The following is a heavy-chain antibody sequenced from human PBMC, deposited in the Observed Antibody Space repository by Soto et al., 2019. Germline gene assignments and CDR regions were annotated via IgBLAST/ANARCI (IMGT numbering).Heavy chain of an antibody. Sequence: GGSLRLSCVASGFTFSNSWMTWVRQAPGKGLEWVANMNQDGSGKHYEDSVKGRFTISRDNAKNSLSLQMNSLRAEDTAVYFCARDNRGTFYYWGQGALVTVSS. V-gene: IGHV3-7*03. CDR1: GFTFSNSW. D-gene: IGHD7-27*01. CDR2: MNQDGSGK. CDR3: ARDNRGTFYY. J-gene: IGHJ4*02.